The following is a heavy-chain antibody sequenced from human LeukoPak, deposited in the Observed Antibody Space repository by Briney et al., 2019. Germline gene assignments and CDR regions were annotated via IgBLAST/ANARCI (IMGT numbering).Heavy chain of an antibody. CDR3: ASGGHGYNYWFDP. Sequence: GGSLRLSCAASGFTFSSYEMNWVRQAPGKGLEWVSYISSSGSTKYYADSVKGRFTISRDNAKNSLYLQMNSLRAEDTAVYYCASGGHGYNYWFDPWGQGTLVTVSS. D-gene: IGHD5-24*01. CDR1: GFTFSSYE. V-gene: IGHV3-48*03. J-gene: IGHJ5*02. CDR2: ISSSGSTK.